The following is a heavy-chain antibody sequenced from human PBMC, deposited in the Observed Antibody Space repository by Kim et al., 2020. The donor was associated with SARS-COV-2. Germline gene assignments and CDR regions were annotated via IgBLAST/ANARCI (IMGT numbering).Heavy chain of an antibody. J-gene: IGHJ4*02. CDR3: ARQTGFSSPLDF. V-gene: IGHV5-51*01. CDR2: IYPGDSDT. Sequence: GESLKISCKASGYRFNNYWIGWVRHMPGKGLEWMGIIYPGDSDTRYSPSFQGHVTISLDKSITTAYLQWSSLKASDTAVYYCARQTGFSSPLDFWGQGTL. D-gene: IGHD6-19*01. CDR1: GYRFNNYW.